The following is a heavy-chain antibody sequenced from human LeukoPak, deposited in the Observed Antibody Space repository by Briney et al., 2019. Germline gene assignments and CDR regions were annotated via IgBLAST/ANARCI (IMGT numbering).Heavy chain of an antibody. CDR3: ATVPATDYGDYTMTSFDY. CDR2: FDPEDGET. V-gene: IGHV1-24*01. D-gene: IGHD4-17*01. Sequence: ALVKVSCKVSGYTLTELSMHWVRQAPGKGLEWMGGFDPEDGETIYAQKFQGRVTMTEDTSTDTAYMELSSLRSEDTAVYYCATVPATDYGDYTMTSFDYWGQGTLVIVSS. CDR1: GYTLTELS. J-gene: IGHJ4*02.